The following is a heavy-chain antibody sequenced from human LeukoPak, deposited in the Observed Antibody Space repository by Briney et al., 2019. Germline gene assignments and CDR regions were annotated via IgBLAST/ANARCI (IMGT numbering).Heavy chain of an antibody. V-gene: IGHV3-7*03. Sequence: PGGPLRLSCAASGFIFSNYWMTWVRQAPGKGLEWVANIKQDGSQRTYVDSVKGRFTISRDNTKNSLFLQMDSLRAEDTAVYYCARGEIAYGDPPVDWGQGTLVTVSS. CDR2: IKQDGSQR. CDR1: GFIFSNYW. J-gene: IGHJ4*02. CDR3: ARGEIAYGDPPVD. D-gene: IGHD4-17*01.